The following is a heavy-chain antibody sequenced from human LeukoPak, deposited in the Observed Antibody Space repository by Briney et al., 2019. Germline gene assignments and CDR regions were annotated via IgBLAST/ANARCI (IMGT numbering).Heavy chain of an antibody. CDR1: GFSFSKAW. V-gene: IGHV3-15*05. CDR3: TPLKDTALSPTSDFGMDV. Sequence: GGSLRLSCVASGFSFSKAWMIWVRQAPGKGLEWVGRFQSKNDGGAIDYAAPVYGRFTISRDDRRNTVYLDMTNLKIEDTATYYCTPLKDTALSPTSDFGMDVWGQGTPVHVSS. J-gene: IGHJ6*02. CDR2: FQSKNDGGAI. D-gene: IGHD5-18*01.